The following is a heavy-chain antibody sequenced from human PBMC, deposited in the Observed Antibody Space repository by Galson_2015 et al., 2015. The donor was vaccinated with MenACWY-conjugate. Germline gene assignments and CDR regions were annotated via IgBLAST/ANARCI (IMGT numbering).Heavy chain of an antibody. J-gene: IGHJ3*01. CDR2: INPNGGIT. Sequence: SVKVSCKASGYSVTSHYIHWVRQAPGQGLEWMGLINPNGGITIYAQKFQGRVTVARDTSTSTVFLELSSLTSDDTAVYYCARDGTSYCSRETSHSSDAFDVWGQGTMVTVSS. CDR1: GYSVTSHY. V-gene: IGHV1-46*01. CDR3: ARDGTSYCSRETSHSSDAFDV. D-gene: IGHD2-15*01.